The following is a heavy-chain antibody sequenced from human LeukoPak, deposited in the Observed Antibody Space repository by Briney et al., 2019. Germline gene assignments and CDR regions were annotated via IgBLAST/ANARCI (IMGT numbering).Heavy chain of an antibody. V-gene: IGHV4-59*08. CDR2: IYDNENT. CDR1: GGSISSYY. J-gene: IGHJ3*02. CDR3: ARGDLAARDAFDI. D-gene: IGHD2-15*01. Sequence: SETLSLTCTVSGGSISSYYWSWIRQPPGKGLEWIGYIYDNENTNYNPSLKSRVTISEDTSKNQFSLRLSSVTAADTAVYYCARGDLAARDAFDIWGQGTMVTVSS.